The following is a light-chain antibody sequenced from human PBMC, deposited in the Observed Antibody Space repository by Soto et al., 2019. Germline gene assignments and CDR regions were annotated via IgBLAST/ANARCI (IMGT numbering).Light chain of an antibody. V-gene: IGKV1-9*01. Sequence: DIQLTQSPSFLSASVGDRVTITCRASQGISSYLAWYQQKPGKAPKLLIYAASTLQSGVPSRFSGSGSGTEFTLTISSLQPEDLATYCCQHYNSYSEAFGQGTKVELK. J-gene: IGKJ1*01. CDR3: QHYNSYSEA. CDR1: QGISSY. CDR2: AAS.